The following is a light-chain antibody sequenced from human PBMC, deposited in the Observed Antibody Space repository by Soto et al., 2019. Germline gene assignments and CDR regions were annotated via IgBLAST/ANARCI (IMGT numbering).Light chain of an antibody. CDR3: QQYNNWPRRT. V-gene: IGKV3-15*01. J-gene: IGKJ1*01. CDR1: QSVSSN. CDR2: GAS. Sequence: EIVLTQSPGTLSLSPGERATLSCRASQSVSSNFAWYQQKPGQASRLLIYGASTRATGIPARFSGSGSGTEFTLTISSLQSEDFAVYYCQQYNNWPRRTFGQGTKVDIK.